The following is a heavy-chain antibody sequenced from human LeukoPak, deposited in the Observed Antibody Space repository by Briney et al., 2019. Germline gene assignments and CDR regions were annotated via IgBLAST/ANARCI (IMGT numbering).Heavy chain of an antibody. Sequence: SETLSLTCAVSGGSISSNNWWSWVRQPPGKGLEWIGEVYQTGGTNYNPSLKSRVTILVDTSKNQFSLKLTSVTAADTAVYYCARDLAGRLWGHDYYYGMDVWGQGTTVTVSS. D-gene: IGHD6-19*01. CDR3: ARDLAGRLWGHDYYYGMDV. CDR1: GGSISSNNW. J-gene: IGHJ6*02. CDR2: VYQTGGT. V-gene: IGHV4-4*02.